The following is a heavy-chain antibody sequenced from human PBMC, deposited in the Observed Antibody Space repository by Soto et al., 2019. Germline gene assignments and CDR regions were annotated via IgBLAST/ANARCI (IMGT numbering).Heavy chain of an antibody. Sequence: QVQLVQSGAEVKKPGASVKVSCKASGYTFTGYYMHWVRQAPGQGLEWMGWINPNSGGTNYAQKFQGWVTMTRDTSISTAYMELSRLRSDDTAVYYCARDGLLWFGGGKNYYGMDVWGQGTTVTVSS. D-gene: IGHD3-10*01. J-gene: IGHJ6*02. CDR2: INPNSGGT. CDR3: ARDGLLWFGGGKNYYGMDV. V-gene: IGHV1-2*04. CDR1: GYTFTGYY.